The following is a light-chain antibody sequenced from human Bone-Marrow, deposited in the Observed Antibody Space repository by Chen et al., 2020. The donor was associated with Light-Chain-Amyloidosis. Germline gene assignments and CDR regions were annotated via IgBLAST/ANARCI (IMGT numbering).Light chain of an antibody. CDR3: QSADISNVV. Sequence: SFELTQPPPVSVPPGQTARITCSGDALAKQYAYWFQQRPGQAPILLIYQDSERPSGIPERFSGSSSGTTVTLTITGVQAEDEADYFCQSADISNVVFGGGTKLTVL. CDR2: QDS. V-gene: IGLV3-25*03. J-gene: IGLJ2*01. CDR1: ALAKQY.